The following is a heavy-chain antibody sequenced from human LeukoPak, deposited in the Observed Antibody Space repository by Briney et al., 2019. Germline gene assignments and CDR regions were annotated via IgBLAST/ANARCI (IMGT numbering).Heavy chain of an antibody. CDR3: ARAYCGGDCYDYYYYGMDV. J-gene: IGHJ6*02. D-gene: IGHD2-21*02. V-gene: IGHV1-69*13. CDR1: GGTFSSYA. Sequence: SVKVSCKASGGTFSSYAISWVRQAPGQGLEWMGGTIPIFGTANYAQKFQGRVTITADESTSTAYMELSSLRSEDTAVYYCARAYCGGDCYDYYYYGMDVWGQGTTVTVSS. CDR2: TIPIFGTA.